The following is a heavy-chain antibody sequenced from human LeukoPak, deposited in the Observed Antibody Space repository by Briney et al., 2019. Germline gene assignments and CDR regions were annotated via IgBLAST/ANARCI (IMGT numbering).Heavy chain of an antibody. J-gene: IGHJ6*03. D-gene: IGHD3-22*01. CDR2: IYYSGST. V-gene: IGHV4-39*01. Sequence: SETLSLTCTVSGGSISSSSYYWGWIRQPPGKGLEWIGSIYYSGSTYYNPSLKSRVTISVDTSKNQFSLKLSSVTAADTAVYYCARLHPDSSGDYFYYYYMDVWGEGTTVTVSS. CDR3: ARLHPDSSGDYFYYYYMDV. CDR1: GGSISSSSYY.